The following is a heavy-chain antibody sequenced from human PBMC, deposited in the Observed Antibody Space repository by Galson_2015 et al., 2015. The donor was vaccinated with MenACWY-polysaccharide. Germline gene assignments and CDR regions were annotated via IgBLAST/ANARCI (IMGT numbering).Heavy chain of an antibody. V-gene: IGHV3-33*01. D-gene: IGHD6-19*01. CDR1: GLTFSRYG. CDR3: ARRQWLVLRPCPGGMDV. Sequence: SLRLCCEASGLTFSRYGMHWVRQAPGKGLEWVAVIWYDGSNKYYADAVKGRFTISRVNSKNTLYLQMNSLRAEDTAVYYCARRQWLVLRPCPGGMDVWGQGTTVTVSS. J-gene: IGHJ6*02. CDR2: IWYDGSNK.